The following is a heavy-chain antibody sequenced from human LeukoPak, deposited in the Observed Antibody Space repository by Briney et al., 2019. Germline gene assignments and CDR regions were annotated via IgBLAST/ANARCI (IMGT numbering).Heavy chain of an antibody. CDR1: GFTFSSYA. Sequence: GGSLRLSCAASGFTFSSYAMSWVRLAPGKGLEWVSTMSGSGDTTYYADSVRGRFTVSRDNSKNTLYLQMNSLRAENTAVYYCARTPQKHCSSTTCYPDYWGQGTLVTVSS. CDR3: ARTPQKHCSSTTCYPDY. D-gene: IGHD2-2*01. V-gene: IGHV3-23*01. CDR2: MSGSGDTT. J-gene: IGHJ4*02.